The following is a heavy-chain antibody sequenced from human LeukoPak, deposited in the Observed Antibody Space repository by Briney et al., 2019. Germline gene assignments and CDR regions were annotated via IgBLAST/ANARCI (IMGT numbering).Heavy chain of an antibody. Sequence: ASVKVSCKASGDTFNNYYMHWVRQAPGQGLEWVGLINPTGTGTNYAQKFRGRVTLTRDTSTTTVYMELSSLRSEDTAVYYCAREESGGYLDYWGQGTPVTVSS. D-gene: IGHD2-8*02. V-gene: IGHV1-46*02. CDR1: GDTFNNYY. CDR2: INPTGTGT. J-gene: IGHJ4*02. CDR3: AREESGGYLDY.